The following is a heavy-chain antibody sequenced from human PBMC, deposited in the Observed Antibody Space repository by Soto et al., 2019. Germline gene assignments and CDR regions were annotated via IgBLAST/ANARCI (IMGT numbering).Heavy chain of an antibody. V-gene: IGHV1-18*01. J-gene: IGHJ4*02. D-gene: IGHD1-1*01. Sequence: VKINCRSPVYRFTAYGMTMLRQAPGQGLEWMGWISTDKGNTKYAKNFQSRATLTTDTSTSTAYMELRSLRSDDTDVYYCARDRDWNLEYWGQGTLVTVS. CDR1: VYRFTAYG. CDR3: ARDRDWNLEY. CDR2: ISTDKGNT.